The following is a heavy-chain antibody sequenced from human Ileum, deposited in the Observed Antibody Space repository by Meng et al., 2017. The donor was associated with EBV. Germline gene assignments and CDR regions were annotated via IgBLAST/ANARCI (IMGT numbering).Heavy chain of an antibody. J-gene: IGHJ5*02. CDR3: AMRKVEMRAITPDNWLDP. D-gene: IGHD2-21*01. Sequence: ESCPGLVKPSEPRSPTATVSGGSIISSYWNCDRQSPGKGLEWIGRISHSGSTNSNPSLQSRVTISVDTSKNQVSLKLSSVTPADTAVYYCAMRKVEMRAITPDNWLDPWGQGTLVTVSS. V-gene: IGHV4-59*01. CDR1: GGSIISSY. CDR2: ISHSGST.